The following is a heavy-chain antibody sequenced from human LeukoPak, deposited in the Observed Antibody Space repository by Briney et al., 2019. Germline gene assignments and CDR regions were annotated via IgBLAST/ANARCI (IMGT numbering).Heavy chain of an antibody. CDR1: GGSFSGYY. V-gene: IGHV4-34*01. CDR2: IYYSGST. Sequence: SETLSLTCAVYGGSFSGYYWSWIRQPPGKGLEWIGSIYYSGSTYYNPSLKSRVTISVDTSKNQFSLKLSSVTAADTAVYYCASFYDSSGFFLPAAFDIWGQGTMVTVSS. J-gene: IGHJ3*02. D-gene: IGHD3-22*01. CDR3: ASFYDSSGFFLPAAFDI.